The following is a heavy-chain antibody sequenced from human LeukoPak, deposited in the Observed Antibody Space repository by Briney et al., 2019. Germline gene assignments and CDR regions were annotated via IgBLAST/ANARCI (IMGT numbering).Heavy chain of an antibody. CDR1: GFSLSSHW. J-gene: IGHJ4*02. V-gene: IGHV3-7*01. Sequence: GGSLRLSCAASGFSLSSHWMTWVRQVPGRGAERVANLNRDGSETYYLDSVKGRFTISKDNAKNSLYLQMNSLRAEDTAVYYCATSAHIEVGTAPPPDYWGQGTLVTVTS. D-gene: IGHD2-21*02. CDR2: LNRDGSET. CDR3: ATSAHIEVGTAPPPDY.